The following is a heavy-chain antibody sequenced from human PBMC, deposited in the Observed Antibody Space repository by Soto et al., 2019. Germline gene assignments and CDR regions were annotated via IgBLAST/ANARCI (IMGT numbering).Heavy chain of an antibody. CDR3: AKENSGSGSYYPIYYYYYGMDV. CDR2: ISYDGSNK. CDR1: GFTFSSYG. Sequence: QVQLVESGGGVVQPGRSLRLSCAASGFTFSSYGMHWVRQAPGKGLEWVAVISYDGSNKYYADSVKGRFTISRDNSKNTLYLQMNSLRAEDTAVYYCAKENSGSGSYYPIYYYYYGMDVWGQGTTVTVSS. V-gene: IGHV3-30*18. J-gene: IGHJ6*02. D-gene: IGHD3-10*01.